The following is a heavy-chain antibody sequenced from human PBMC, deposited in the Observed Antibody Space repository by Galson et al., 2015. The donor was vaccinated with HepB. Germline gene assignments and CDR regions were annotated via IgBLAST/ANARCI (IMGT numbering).Heavy chain of an antibody. CDR3: ARGVTVYYGMDV. V-gene: IGHV1-69*04. D-gene: IGHD4-17*01. CDR2: IIPILGIA. Sequence: SVKVSCKASGGTFSSYAISWVRQAPGQGLEWMGRIIPILGIANYAQKFQGRVTITADKSTSTAYMELSSLRSEDTAVYYCARGVTVYYGMDVWGQGTTVTVSS. CDR1: GGTFSSYA. J-gene: IGHJ6*02.